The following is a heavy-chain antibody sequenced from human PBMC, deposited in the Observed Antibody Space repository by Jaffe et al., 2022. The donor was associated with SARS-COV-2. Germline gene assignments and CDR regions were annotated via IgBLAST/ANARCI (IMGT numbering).Heavy chain of an antibody. CDR1: GGSISSSGNY. Sequence: QLQLQEPGPGLVKPSETLSLTCTVSGGSISSSGNYWGWIRQPPGQGLEWIGSVYYSGSTAYNPSLKSRVTISVDTSKNQFSLKVNSVTATDTAVYYCARHAPAYCGDCHDAFDIWGQGTMVTVSS. CDR2: VYYSGST. D-gene: IGHD2-21*01. V-gene: IGHV4-39*01. J-gene: IGHJ3*02. CDR3: ARHAPAYCGDCHDAFDI.